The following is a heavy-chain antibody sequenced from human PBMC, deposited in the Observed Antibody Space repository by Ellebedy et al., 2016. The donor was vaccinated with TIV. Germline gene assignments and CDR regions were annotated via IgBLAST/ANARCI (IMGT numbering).Heavy chain of an antibody. J-gene: IGHJ5*02. Sequence: PGGSLRLSCAASGFTFNIYTMHWVRQAPGKGLEWVAVISNDESSKWYADSVRGRFTISRDNSRNTLYLEMSSLRPEDTAVYYCIRIVEAAWGQGTLVTVS. V-gene: IGHV3-30*15. CDR1: GFTFNIYT. D-gene: IGHD1-1*01. CDR2: ISNDESSK. CDR3: IRIVEAA.